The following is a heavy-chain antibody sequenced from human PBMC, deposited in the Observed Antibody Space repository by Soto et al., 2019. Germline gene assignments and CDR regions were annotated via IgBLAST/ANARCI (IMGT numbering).Heavy chain of an antibody. CDR1: GFTFSNAW. CDR3: TTDSYDSSDGDY. CDR2: IKSKTDGGTT. D-gene: IGHD3-22*01. J-gene: IGHJ4*02. Sequence: EVQLVESGGGLVKPGGSLRLSCAASGFTFSNAWMNWVRQAPGKGLEWVGRIKSKTDGGTTDYAAPVKGRFTISRDDSKNMLYLQMNSLKTEDTAVYYCTTDSYDSSDGDYWGQGTLVTVSS. V-gene: IGHV3-15*07.